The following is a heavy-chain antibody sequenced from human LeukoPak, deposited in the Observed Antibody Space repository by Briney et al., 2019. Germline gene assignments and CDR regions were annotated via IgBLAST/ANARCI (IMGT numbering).Heavy chain of an antibody. CDR1: GYSISSGYY. D-gene: IGHD2-8*02. CDR2: IYHSDST. V-gene: IGHV4-38-2*01. J-gene: IGHJ4*02. Sequence: SETLSLTCAISGYSISSGYYWAWIRQPPGKGLEWIGTIYHSDSTYYNPSLKSRVAISVDTSKNQFSLKLNSVTAADTAVYYCARFERSTGWYWGQGTLVTVSS. CDR3: ARFERSTGWY.